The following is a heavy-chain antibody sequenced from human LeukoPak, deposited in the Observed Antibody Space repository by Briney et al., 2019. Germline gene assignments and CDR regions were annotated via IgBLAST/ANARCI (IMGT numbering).Heavy chain of an antibody. D-gene: IGHD3-10*01. CDR2: ISASGDRT. CDR3: AKTYSGSKYSYDY. V-gene: IGHV3-23*01. CDR1: GGSFSGYY. Sequence: ETLSLTCAVYGGSFSGYYWSWIRQAPGKGLEWVSRISASGDRTYHADSVKGRFTISRDNSKNMLYLQMNSLRVEDTAVYYCAKTYSGSKYSYDYWGQGTLVSVSS. J-gene: IGHJ4*02.